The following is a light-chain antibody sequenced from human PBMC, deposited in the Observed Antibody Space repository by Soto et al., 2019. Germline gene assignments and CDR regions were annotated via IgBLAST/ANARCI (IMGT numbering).Light chain of an antibody. J-gene: IGKJ1*01. CDR3: QQYNSYRRT. CDR2: KAS. Sequence: DIQMTQSPSTLSASVGDRVTITCRASQSISSWLAWYQQKPGKAPKLLIYKASSLESGVRSRFSGSGSGTEFTLTISSLQPDDFATYYCQQYNSYRRTFGQGTKVEIK. V-gene: IGKV1-5*03. CDR1: QSISSW.